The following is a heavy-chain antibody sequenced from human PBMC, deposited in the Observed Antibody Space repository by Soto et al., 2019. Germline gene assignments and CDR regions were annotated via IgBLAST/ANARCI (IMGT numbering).Heavy chain of an antibody. J-gene: IGHJ3*02. D-gene: IGHD6-19*01. CDR1: GYTYTSYA. CDR2: INAGNGNT. Sequence: ASVNVSCKASGYTYTSYAMHWVRQAPGQRLEWMGWINAGNGNTKYSQMFQGRVTITRDTSASTAYMELSSLRSEDTAVYYCSTVAAHRGAFDIWGQGTMVTVSS. CDR3: STVAAHRGAFDI. V-gene: IGHV1-3*01.